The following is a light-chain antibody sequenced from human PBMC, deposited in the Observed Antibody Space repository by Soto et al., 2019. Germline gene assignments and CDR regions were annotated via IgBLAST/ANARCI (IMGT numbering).Light chain of an antibody. Sequence: QSALTQPASVSGSPGQSITISCTGTSSDIGRYNYVSWYQQHPGKAPRLVISGVNKRPSGISNRFSGSKSGNTASLTISGLQADDEAICYCASYTSTTTLVVFGGGTKLTVL. CDR2: GVN. J-gene: IGLJ2*01. CDR1: SSDIGRYNY. CDR3: ASYTSTTTLVV. V-gene: IGLV2-14*01.